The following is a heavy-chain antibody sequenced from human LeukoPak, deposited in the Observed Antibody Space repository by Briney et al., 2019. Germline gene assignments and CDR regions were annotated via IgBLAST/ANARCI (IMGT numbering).Heavy chain of an antibody. Sequence: QTLSLTCAISGDSVSSNSAAWNWIRQSPSRGLEWLGRTYYRSKWYVDYALSVKSRIIINPDTPKNQISLQLTSVTPEDTAVYYCARDIVATSSGMDVWGQGTTVTVSS. J-gene: IGHJ6*02. CDR2: TYYRSKWYV. V-gene: IGHV6-1*01. CDR3: ARDIVATSSGMDV. CDR1: GDSVSSNSAA. D-gene: IGHD5-12*01.